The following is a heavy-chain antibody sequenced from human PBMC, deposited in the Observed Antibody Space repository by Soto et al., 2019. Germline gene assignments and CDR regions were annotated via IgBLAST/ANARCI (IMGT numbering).Heavy chain of an antibody. Sequence: SVKVSCKASGGTFNSYTINWVRQAPGRGLEWVGQVVPMYDSVNYAENFQGRVTITADKSTKTAYMELTSLRSEDTALYFCASWRSYSGSYCFDYWGQGTLVTSPQ. J-gene: IGHJ4*02. D-gene: IGHD1-26*01. V-gene: IGHV1-69*06. CDR2: VVPMYDSV. CDR3: ASWRSYSGSYCFDY. CDR1: GGTFNSYT.